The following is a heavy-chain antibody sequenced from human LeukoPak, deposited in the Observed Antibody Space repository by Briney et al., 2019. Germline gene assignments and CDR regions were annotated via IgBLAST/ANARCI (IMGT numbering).Heavy chain of an antibody. CDR1: GFTFDDYA. CDR2: ISGDGSST. D-gene: IGHD4-17*01. Sequence: GGSLRLSCAASGFTFDDYAIHWVRQAPGRGLEWVSLISGDGSSTYYADSVKGRFTISRDNAKNSLYLQMNSLRAEDTSVYYCAKAPSYGDYPNFDYWGQGTLVTVSS. CDR3: AKAPSYGDYPNFDY. V-gene: IGHV3-43*02. J-gene: IGHJ4*02.